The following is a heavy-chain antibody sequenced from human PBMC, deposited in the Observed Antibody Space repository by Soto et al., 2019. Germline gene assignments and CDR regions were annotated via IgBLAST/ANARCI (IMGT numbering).Heavy chain of an antibody. CDR1: GGSISSYY. V-gene: IGHV4-59*01. Sequence: PSETLSLTCTVSGGSISSYYWSWIRQPPGKGLEWIGYIYYSGSTNYNPSLKSRVTISVDTSKNQFSLKLSSVTAADTAVYYCAREKSREDFWSGSGDNWFDPWGQGTLVTVSS. CDR2: IYYSGST. J-gene: IGHJ5*02. D-gene: IGHD3-3*01. CDR3: AREKSREDFWSGSGDNWFDP.